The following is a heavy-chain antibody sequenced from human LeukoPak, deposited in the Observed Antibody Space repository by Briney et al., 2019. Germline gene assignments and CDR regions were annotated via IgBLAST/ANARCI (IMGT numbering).Heavy chain of an antibody. CDR3: ARGAYDYIRGSYRQYYYFDY. CDR1: GGSFSGYY. CDR2: INHSGST. D-gene: IGHD3-16*02. Sequence: PSETLSLTCAVYGGSFSGYYWSWIRQPPGKGLEWIGEINHSGSTNYNPSLKSRVTISVDTSKNQFPLKLSSVTAADTAVYYCARGAYDYIRGSYRQYYYFDYWGQGTLVTVSS. V-gene: IGHV4-34*01. J-gene: IGHJ4*02.